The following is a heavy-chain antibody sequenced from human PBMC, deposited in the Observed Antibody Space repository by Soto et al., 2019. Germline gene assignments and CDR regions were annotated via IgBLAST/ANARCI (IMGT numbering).Heavy chain of an antibody. CDR3: AREEYSSSIDYYGMDV. V-gene: IGHV3-53*02. J-gene: IGHJ6*02. Sequence: EVQLVETGGGLIQPGGSLRLSCAASGFTVSSNYMSWVRQAPGKGLEWVSVIYSGGSTYYADSVKGRFTISRDNSKNTLYLQMNSLRAEDTAVYYCAREEYSSSIDYYGMDVWGQGTTVTVSS. D-gene: IGHD6-6*01. CDR1: GFTVSSNY. CDR2: IYSGGST.